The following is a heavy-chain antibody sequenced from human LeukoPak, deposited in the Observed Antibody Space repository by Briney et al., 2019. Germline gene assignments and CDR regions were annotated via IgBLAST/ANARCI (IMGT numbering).Heavy chain of an antibody. Sequence: PGGSVRLSCAASGFTFSDYYINWIRQAPGMGLEWVAYLSSSGNTIYYADSVKGRFTISRDNSKNTLYLQMNSLRAEDTAVYYCARRAGAYSHPYDYWGQGTLVTVSS. J-gene: IGHJ4*02. CDR3: ARRAGAYSHPYDY. D-gene: IGHD4/OR15-4a*01. CDR2: LSSSGNTI. V-gene: IGHV3-11*01. CDR1: GFTFSDYY.